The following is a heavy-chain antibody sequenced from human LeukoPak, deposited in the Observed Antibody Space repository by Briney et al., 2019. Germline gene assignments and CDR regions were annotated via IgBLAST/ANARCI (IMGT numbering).Heavy chain of an antibody. D-gene: IGHD6-19*01. V-gene: IGHV4-59*01. CDR3: ARDPRVAGHYYGMDV. CDR1: GGSISSYY. J-gene: IGHJ6*02. Sequence: SETLSLTCTVSGGSISSYYWSWIRQPPGKGLEWIGYIYYSGSTNYNPSLKSRVTISVDTSKNQFSLKLSSVTAADTAVYYCARDPRVAGHYYGMDVWGQGTTVTVSS. CDR2: IYYSGST.